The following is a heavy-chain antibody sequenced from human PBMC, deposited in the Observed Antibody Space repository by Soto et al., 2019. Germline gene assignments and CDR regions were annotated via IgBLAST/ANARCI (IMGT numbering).Heavy chain of an antibody. Sequence: QVQMVQSGAEVKKAGASVKISCKASGYTFTSYYVHWVRQAPGQGLEWMGFINPSGGIATYVQKIRGRVNMTRDPSTITIYMDLGSLTYEDKDIYYCARGSSVGLEYWGQGTMVTVSS. V-gene: IGHV1-46*01. CDR3: ARGSSVGLEY. CDR2: INPSGGIA. CDR1: GYTFTSYY. D-gene: IGHD1-26*01. J-gene: IGHJ4*02.